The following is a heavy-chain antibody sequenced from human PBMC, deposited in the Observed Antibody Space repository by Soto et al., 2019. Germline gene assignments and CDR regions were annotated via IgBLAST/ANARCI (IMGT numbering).Heavy chain of an antibody. J-gene: IGHJ4*02. D-gene: IGHD3-22*01. CDR3: AKGLYYDSSGYQAPVDY. Sequence: GGSLRLSCAASGFTFSSYAMSWVRQAPGKGLEWVSAISGSGGSTYYAESVKGRFTISRDNSKNTLYLQMNSLRAEDTAVYYCAKGLYYDSSGYQAPVDYWGQGTLVTVSS. V-gene: IGHV3-23*01. CDR2: ISGSGGST. CDR1: GFTFSSYA.